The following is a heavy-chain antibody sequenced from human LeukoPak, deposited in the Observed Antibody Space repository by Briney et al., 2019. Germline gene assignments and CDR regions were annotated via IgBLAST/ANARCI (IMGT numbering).Heavy chain of an antibody. V-gene: IGHV3-7*01. CDR3: VAYSSSSGWIDP. CDR2: RKQDGSEK. D-gene: IGHD6-6*01. CDR1: GGTFSSYE. J-gene: IGHJ5*02. Sequence: GGSLRLFCAASGGTFSSYEMTWVRQAPGRGLEWVANRKQDGSEKHYVDSVKGRFTISRDNAKNSLYLQMNSLRAEDTAVYYCVAYSSSSGWIDPWGQGTLVTVSS.